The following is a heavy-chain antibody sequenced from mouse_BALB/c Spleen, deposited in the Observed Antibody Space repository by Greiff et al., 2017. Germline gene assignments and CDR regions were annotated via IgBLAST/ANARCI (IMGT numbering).Heavy chain of an antibody. CDR3: ARFTTATYFDV. CDR2: INPSSGYT. CDR1: GYTFTSYT. V-gene: IGHV1-4*01. J-gene: IGHJ1*01. Sequence: QVQLQQSGAELARPGASVKMSCKASGYTFTSYTMHWVKQRTGQGLEWIGYINPSSGYTNYNQKFKDKATLTADKSSSTAYMQLNSLTSEDSAVYYCARFTTATYFDVWGAGTTVTVSS. D-gene: IGHD1-2*01.